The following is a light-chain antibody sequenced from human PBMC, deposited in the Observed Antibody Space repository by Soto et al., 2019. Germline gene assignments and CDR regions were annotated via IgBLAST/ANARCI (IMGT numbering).Light chain of an antibody. CDR2: GAS. CDR1: QNVRNNF. J-gene: IGKJ4*01. V-gene: IGKV3-20*01. Sequence: EIVLTQSPGTLSLSPGERATLSCRASQNVRNNFLAWYQQKPGQAPRFLIYGASTRATGIPDRFSGGGSGTDFTLTIIRLEPEDCAVYYCQQFGNYPLTFGGGTKVEIK. CDR3: QQFGNYPLT.